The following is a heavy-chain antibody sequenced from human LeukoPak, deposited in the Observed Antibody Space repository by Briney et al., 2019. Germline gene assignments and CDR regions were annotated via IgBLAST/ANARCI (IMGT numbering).Heavy chain of an antibody. V-gene: IGHV3-21*01. D-gene: IGHD2-15*01. CDR1: GFTFSSYA. CDR2: ISSSSSYI. Sequence: PGRSLRLSCAASGFTFSSYAMHWVRQAPGKGLEWVSSISSSSSYIYYADSVKGRFTISRDNAKNSLYLQMNSLRAEDTAVYYCARGCSGGSCYSGYYYYGMDVWGQGTTVTVSS. CDR3: ARGCSGGSCYSGYYYYGMDV. J-gene: IGHJ6*02.